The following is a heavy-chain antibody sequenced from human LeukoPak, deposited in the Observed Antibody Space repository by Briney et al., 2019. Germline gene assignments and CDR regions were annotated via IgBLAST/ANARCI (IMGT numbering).Heavy chain of an antibody. J-gene: IGHJ4*02. CDR3: ARGRLIAAAGTSFDY. D-gene: IGHD6-13*01. CDR2: IIPIFGTA. CDR1: GGTFSSYA. Sequence: ASVKVSCKASGGTFSSYAISWARQAPGQGLEWMGGIIPIFGTANYAQKFQGRVTITADESTSTAYMELSSLRSEDTAVYYCARGRLIAAAGTSFDYWGQGTLVTVSS. V-gene: IGHV1-69*13.